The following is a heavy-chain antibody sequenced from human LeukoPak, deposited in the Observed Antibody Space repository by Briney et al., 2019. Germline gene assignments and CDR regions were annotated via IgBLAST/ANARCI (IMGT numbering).Heavy chain of an antibody. CDR3: ARDRYGDGFAHFDY. D-gene: IGHD5-24*01. CDR1: GYTFTAYA. CDR2: ITPSDGA. V-gene: IGHV1-2*02. J-gene: IGHJ4*02. Sequence: ASVKVSCKSSGYTFTAYAMHWERQAPGQGLEWMEWITPSDGANYAQKFQGRVTMTRDTSMSTAYMDLNRLTSDDTAVYFCARDRYGDGFAHFDYWGQGTLVTVSS.